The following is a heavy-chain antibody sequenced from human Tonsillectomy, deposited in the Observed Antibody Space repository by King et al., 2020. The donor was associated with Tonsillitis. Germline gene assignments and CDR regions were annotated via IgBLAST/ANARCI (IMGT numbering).Heavy chain of an antibody. D-gene: IGHD3-3*01. CDR2: ISWNSATT. CDR3: AKDNYDFWSGSALDY. CDR1: GFTFDEYA. Sequence: DVKLVESGGGLVQPGRSLRLSCAASGFTFDEYAMHWVRQAPGKGLEWVSGISWNSATTGYADSVKGRFIISRDNGKNSLYLQMNTLRAEDTALYYCAKDNYDFWSGSALDYWGQGTLVTVSS. V-gene: IGHV3-9*01. J-gene: IGHJ4*02.